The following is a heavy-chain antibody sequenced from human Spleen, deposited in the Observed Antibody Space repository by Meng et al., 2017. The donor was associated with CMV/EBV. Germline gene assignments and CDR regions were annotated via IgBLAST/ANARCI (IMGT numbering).Heavy chain of an antibody. CDR3: ARDCGGDCPYYYYGMDV. D-gene: IGHD2-21*01. V-gene: IGHV3-66*02. Sequence: GESLKISCAASGFTVSTTYMNWVRQAPGKGLEWVSTVYSGGSTLYADSVKGRFTISRDNSKNTLYLQMNTLRAEDTAVYYCARDCGGDCPYYYYGMDVWGQGTPVTVSS. CDR2: VYSGGST. J-gene: IGHJ6*02. CDR1: GFTVSTTY.